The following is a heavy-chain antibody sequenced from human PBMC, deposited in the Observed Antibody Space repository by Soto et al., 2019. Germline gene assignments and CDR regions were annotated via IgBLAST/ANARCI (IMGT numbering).Heavy chain of an antibody. CDR1: GGSISSGGYY. Sequence: PSETLSLTCTVSGGSISSGGYYWSWIRQHPGKGLEWIGYIYYSGSTYYNPSLKSRVTISVDTSKNQFSLKLSSVTAADTAVYYCARDNHIVVVPAAIPGPGWFDPWGQGTLVTVSS. CDR2: IYYSGST. D-gene: IGHD2-2*02. J-gene: IGHJ5*02. V-gene: IGHV4-31*03. CDR3: ARDNHIVVVPAAIPGPGWFDP.